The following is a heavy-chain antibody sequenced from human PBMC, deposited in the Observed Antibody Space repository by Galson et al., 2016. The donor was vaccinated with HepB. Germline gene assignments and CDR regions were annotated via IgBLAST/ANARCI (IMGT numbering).Heavy chain of an antibody. CDR1: GDTFSHYA. Sequence: SVKVSCKASGDTFSHYAVSWVRLAPGRGLEWVGGIIPAFGTSNYAQKFQGRVTFTADESTSTAYMELSSLRSDDTAVYFCARPKSHCNTTSCPPGEYYAMDLWGQGTTVTVSS. CDR3: ARPKSHCNTTSCPPGEYYAMDL. V-gene: IGHV1-69*13. J-gene: IGHJ6*02. CDR2: IIPAFGTS. D-gene: IGHD2-2*01.